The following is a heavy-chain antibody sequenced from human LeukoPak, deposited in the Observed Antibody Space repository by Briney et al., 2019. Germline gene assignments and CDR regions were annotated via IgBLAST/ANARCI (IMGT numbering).Heavy chain of an antibody. CDR1: GFTFSDYA. D-gene: IGHD3-22*01. CDR3: ATHAVRNYYDSSGPPEDY. Sequence: GGSLRLSCVGSGFTFSDYAMSWVRQAPGKGLEWVSTLSGRGTTTNYADSVKGRFTISRGNSKNTLYLQMNGLRAEDTAVYYCATHAVRNYYDSSGPPEDYWGQGTLVTVSS. J-gene: IGHJ4*02. V-gene: IGHV3-23*01. CDR2: LSGRGTTT.